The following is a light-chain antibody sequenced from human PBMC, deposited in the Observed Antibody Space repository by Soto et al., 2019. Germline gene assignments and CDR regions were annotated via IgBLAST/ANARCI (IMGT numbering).Light chain of an antibody. CDR2: AVD. J-gene: IGLJ3*02. Sequence: QSALTQPASVSGSPGESITISCSGTTSDVGGHNFVSWSQQHPGKAPKMMIYAVDQRPSGVSIRFSGSKSGNTASLTISGLQTEDEADYYCSSYTRSSIWVFGGGTKVTVL. CDR3: SSYTRSSIWV. V-gene: IGLV2-14*01. CDR1: TSDVGGHNF.